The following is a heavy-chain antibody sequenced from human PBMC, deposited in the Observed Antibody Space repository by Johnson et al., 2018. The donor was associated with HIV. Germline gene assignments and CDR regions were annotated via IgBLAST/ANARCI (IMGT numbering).Heavy chain of an antibody. CDR1: GFTFSSYA. CDR2: ISGSGGST. J-gene: IGHJ3*02. D-gene: IGHD1-7*01. CDR3: ARAGGTGTAYDAFDM. V-gene: IGHV3-23*04. Sequence: VQLVESGGGVVQPGGSLRLSCAASGFTFSSYAMSWVRQAPGKGLEWVSAISGSGGSTYYADSVKGRFTISRDNSKNTLYLQMNSLRAEDTALYYCARAGGTGTAYDAFDMWGQGTMVTVSS.